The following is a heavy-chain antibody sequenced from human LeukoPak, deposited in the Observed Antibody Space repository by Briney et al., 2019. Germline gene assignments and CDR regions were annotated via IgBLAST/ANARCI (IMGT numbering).Heavy chain of an antibody. J-gene: IGHJ1*01. Sequence: SVKVSCKASGGTFSSYAISWVRQAPGQGLERMGRIIPILGIANYAQKFQGRVTITADKSTSTAYMELSSLRSEDTAVYYCARDLGYYDSSGYPSGYFQHWGQGTLVTVSS. CDR3: ARDLGYYDSSGYPSGYFQH. D-gene: IGHD3-22*01. CDR1: GGTFSSYA. CDR2: IIPILGIA. V-gene: IGHV1-69*04.